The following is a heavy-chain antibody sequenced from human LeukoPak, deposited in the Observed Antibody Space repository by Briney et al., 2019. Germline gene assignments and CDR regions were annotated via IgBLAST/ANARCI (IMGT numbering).Heavy chain of an antibody. J-gene: IGHJ4*02. Sequence: GGSLRLSCAPSGFTLSRHYMSWVRQAPGKALEWVSVINSGGSTSYAESGMGQFTIPSDNSKHTLYRQVNRPRAEDTAGYYCAIRGATSGGLDYFDYWGEGTLVTVSS. CDR3: AIRGATSGGLDYFDY. CDR2: INSGGST. CDR1: GFTLSRHY. D-gene: IGHD6-19*01. V-gene: IGHV3-53*01.